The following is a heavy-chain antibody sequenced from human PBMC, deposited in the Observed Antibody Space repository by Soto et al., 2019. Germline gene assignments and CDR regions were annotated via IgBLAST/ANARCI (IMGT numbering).Heavy chain of an antibody. CDR1: GGPFGSYA. Sequence: GGSKRHSCASSGGPFGSYAMHWVSPDPGKGLEWVAVISYDGSNKYYADSVKGRFTISRDNSKNTLYLQMNSLRAEDTAVYYFAKDIAAAELYYYYGMEGWGQGNTVTVS. D-gene: IGHD6-13*01. CDR3: AKDIAAAELYYYYGMEG. J-gene: IGHJ6*02. V-gene: IGHV3-30-3*01. CDR2: ISYDGSNK.